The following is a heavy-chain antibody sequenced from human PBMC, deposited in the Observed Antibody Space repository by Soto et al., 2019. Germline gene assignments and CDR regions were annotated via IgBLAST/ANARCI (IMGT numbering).Heavy chain of an antibody. D-gene: IGHD6-13*01. J-gene: IGHJ4*02. CDR1: GDTFPHYY. V-gene: IGHV1-46*01. CDR3: ARDLAAGDY. Sequence: QVQLVQSGAEVKKPGASVKLSCRTSGDTFPHYYIHWVRQAPGEGLVWLAIINPASGSTNYAQDFQGRVTLTLDTSTPTLYIELSGHRGEDTALFSCARDLAAGDYWGPGTRVTVSS. CDR2: INPASGST.